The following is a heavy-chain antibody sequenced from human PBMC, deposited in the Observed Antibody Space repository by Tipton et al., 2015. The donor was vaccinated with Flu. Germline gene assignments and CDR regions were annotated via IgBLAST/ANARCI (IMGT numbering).Heavy chain of an antibody. CDR1: GGSINRYY. Sequence: TLSLTCNVSGGSINRYYWSWIRQSVGKGPEWIWRTHTNGNTNYNSSFGSRLTMSVDTSKSQFSMTLTSVTVADTAVYYYASGNFYDSSGYFAFWGQGILVTVSS. CDR3: ASGNFYDSSGYFAF. CDR2: THTNGNT. J-gene: IGHJ4*02. V-gene: IGHV4-4*07. D-gene: IGHD3-22*01.